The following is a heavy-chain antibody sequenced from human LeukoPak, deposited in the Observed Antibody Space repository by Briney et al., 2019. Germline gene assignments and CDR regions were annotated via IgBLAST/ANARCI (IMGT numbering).Heavy chain of an antibody. CDR1: GGSISSYY. Sequence: KPSETLSLTCTVSGGSISSYYWSWIRQPPGKGLEWIGYIYYSGSTNYNPSLKSRVTISVDTSKNQFSLKLSSVTAADTAVYYCASRTGGSSSWSSPIFDYWGQGTLVTVSS. V-gene: IGHV4-59*08. CDR2: IYYSGST. J-gene: IGHJ4*02. D-gene: IGHD6-13*01. CDR3: ASRTGGSSSWSSPIFDY.